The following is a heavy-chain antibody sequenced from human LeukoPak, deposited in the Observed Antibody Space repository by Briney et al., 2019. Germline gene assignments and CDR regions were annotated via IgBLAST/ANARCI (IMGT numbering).Heavy chain of an antibody. J-gene: IGHJ4*02. CDR3: GKDYWGSVDY. D-gene: IGHD7-27*01. V-gene: IGHV3-74*01. CDR2: LSNDGTIT. CDR1: GFTFSGYW. Sequence: GGSLRLSCAASGFTFSGYWMLWVRQAPGKGLVWVSRLSNDGTITDYADSVRGRFTISRDNAKNTLYLQMNSLRADDTAVYYRGKDYWGSVDYWGQGTLVTVSS.